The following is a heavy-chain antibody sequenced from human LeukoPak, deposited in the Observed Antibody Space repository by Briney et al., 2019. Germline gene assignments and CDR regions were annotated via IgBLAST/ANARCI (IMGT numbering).Heavy chain of an antibody. D-gene: IGHD3-22*01. CDR1: GGTFSSYA. J-gene: IGHJ3*02. CDR3: ARSVYYDSSGYYGDDAFDI. CDR2: IIPIFGTA. V-gene: IGHV1-69*13. Sequence: ASVKVSCKASGGTFSSYAISWVRQAPGPGLEWMGGIIPIFGTANYAQEFHGRVTITADESTSTAYMELSSLRSEDTAVYYCARSVYYDSSGYYGDDAFDIWGQGTMVTVSS.